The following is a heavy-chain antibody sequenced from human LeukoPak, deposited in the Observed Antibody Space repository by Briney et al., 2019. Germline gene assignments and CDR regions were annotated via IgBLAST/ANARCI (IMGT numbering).Heavy chain of an antibody. Sequence: GESLKIYCKASGYSFTSYYISWVRQMPGKGLEWMGRIDPDDSYTYYSPSFQGHVTFSADKSINTAYLQWSSLKASDTAMYYCTRLAFIDHDFDYWGQGTLVTVSS. J-gene: IGHJ4*02. D-gene: IGHD3-3*02. CDR2: IDPDDSYT. CDR3: TRLAFIDHDFDY. CDR1: GYSFTSYY. V-gene: IGHV5-10-1*01.